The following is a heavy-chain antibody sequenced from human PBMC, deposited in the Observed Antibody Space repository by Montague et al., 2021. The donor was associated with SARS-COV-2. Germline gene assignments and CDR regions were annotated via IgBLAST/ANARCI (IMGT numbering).Heavy chain of an antibody. J-gene: IGHJ6*02. CDR3: ARLYYYGSGRRMGYYYYGMDV. Sequence: SLRLSCAASGFTFSSYGMHWVRQVPGKGLEWVAVIWYDGSNKYYADSVKGRFTISRDNSKNTLYLQMNSLRAEDTAVYYCARLYYYGSGRRMGYYYYGMDVWGQGTTVTVSS. CDR1: GFTFSSYG. CDR2: IWYDGSNK. V-gene: IGHV3-33*01. D-gene: IGHD3-10*01.